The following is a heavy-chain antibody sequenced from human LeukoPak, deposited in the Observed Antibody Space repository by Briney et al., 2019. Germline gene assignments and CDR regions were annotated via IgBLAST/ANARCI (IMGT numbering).Heavy chain of an antibody. D-gene: IGHD3-22*01. V-gene: IGHV4-59*01. CDR1: GGSISSYY. J-gene: IGHJ4*02. CDR2: IYYSGST. CDR3: ARVSVCYDSSGLRYCFDY. Sequence: PSETLSLTCTVSGGSISSYYWGWIRQPPGKRLEWIGYIYYSGSTNYNPSLKSRVTISVDTSKNQFSLKLSSVTAADTAVYYRARVSVCYDSSGLRYCFDYWGQGTLVTVSS.